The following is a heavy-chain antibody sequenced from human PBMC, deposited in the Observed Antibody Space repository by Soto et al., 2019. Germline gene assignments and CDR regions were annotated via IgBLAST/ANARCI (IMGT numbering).Heavy chain of an antibody. Sequence: PGESLKISCKSSGDIFTNYWIGWVRQMSGKGLEWMWIIYPGDSDTKYSPSFQGQVTVSVDKSISTAYLQWSSLKASDTAMYFCVRLGLQKERGDDYWGQGTLVTVSS. J-gene: IGHJ4*02. D-gene: IGHD3-16*01. V-gene: IGHV5-51*01. CDR3: VRLGLQKERGDDY. CDR1: GDIFTNYW. CDR2: IYPGDSDT.